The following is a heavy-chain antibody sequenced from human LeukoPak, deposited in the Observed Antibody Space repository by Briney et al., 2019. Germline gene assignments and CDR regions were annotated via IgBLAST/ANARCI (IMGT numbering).Heavy chain of an antibody. Sequence: ASVTVSCKASGYTFIEYHLHLVRQAPGQGLEWMGWINPSYGVRNFSQTFLRRAALTRDTSIDTVFMDLISLKFNDTAIYYSARDRVGEAAPGVLDFWGQGAPVSVSS. CDR3: ARDRVGEAAPGVLDF. CDR1: GYTFIEYH. D-gene: IGHD2-8*01. V-gene: IGHV1-2*02. J-gene: IGHJ1*01. CDR2: INPSYGVR.